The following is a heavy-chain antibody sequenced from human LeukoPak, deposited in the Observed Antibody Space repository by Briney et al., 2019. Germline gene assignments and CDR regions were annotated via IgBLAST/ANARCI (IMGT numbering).Heavy chain of an antibody. CDR3: AGLGRNIGDCSGRRSYRRAFDI. D-gene: IGHD2-15*01. J-gene: IGHJ3*02. CDR2: INHSGST. CDR1: RFSISSGYY. V-gene: IGHV4-38-2*02. Sequence: PSETLSLTCTVSRFSISSGYYWGWIREPPGKGLEWIGEINHSGSTNYNSSLKSRVTISLDTSKNQFSLKLRSVTAADPAVYYIAGLGRNIGDCSGRRSYRRAFDIWGQGTMVTVSS.